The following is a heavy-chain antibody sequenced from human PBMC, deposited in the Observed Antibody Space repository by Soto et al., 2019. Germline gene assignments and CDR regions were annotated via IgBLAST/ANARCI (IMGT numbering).Heavy chain of an antibody. CDR2: INAGNGNT. V-gene: IGHV1-3*01. J-gene: IGHJ6*02. CDR3: ARFLLTLTTPYYYDMDV. D-gene: IGHD4-4*01. CDR1: GYTFSNYA. Sequence: GASVKVSCKASGYTFSNYAIHWVRQAPGQRLEWMGWINAGNGNTEYSQKFQGRVTITSDTSASTAYMELSSLRFEDTAVYYCARFLLTLTTPYYYDMDVWGQGTTVTVSS.